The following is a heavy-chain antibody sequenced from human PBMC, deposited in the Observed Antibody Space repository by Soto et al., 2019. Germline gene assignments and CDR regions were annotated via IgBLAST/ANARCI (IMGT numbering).Heavy chain of an antibody. CDR3: ARVHYYYDSSGYYRLHWFDP. CDR1: GGSVSSGSYY. V-gene: IGHV4-61*01. CDR2: IYYSGST. Sequence: PSETLSLTCTVSGGSVSSGSYYWSWIRQPPGKGQEWIGYIYYSGSTNYNPSLKSRVTISVDTSKNQFSLKLSSVTAADTAVYYCARVHYYYDSSGYYRLHWFDPWGQGTLVTVSS. J-gene: IGHJ5*02. D-gene: IGHD3-22*01.